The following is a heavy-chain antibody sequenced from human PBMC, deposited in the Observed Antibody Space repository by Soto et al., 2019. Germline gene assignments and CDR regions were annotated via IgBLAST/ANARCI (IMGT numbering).Heavy chain of an antibody. CDR3: ANGPSYYYDSRARTDY. D-gene: IGHD3-22*01. CDR2: ISGSGGST. CDR1: GFTFSSYA. V-gene: IGHV3-23*01. J-gene: IGHJ4*02. Sequence: GGSLRLSCAASGFTFSSYAMSWVRQAPGKGLEWVSAISGSGGSTYYADSVKGRFTISRDNSKNTLYLQMNSLRAEDTAVYYCANGPSYYYDSRARTDYWGQGTLVTVSS.